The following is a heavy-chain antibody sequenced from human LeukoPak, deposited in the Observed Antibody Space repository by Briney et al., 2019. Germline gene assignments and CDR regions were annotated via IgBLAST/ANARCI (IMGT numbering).Heavy chain of an antibody. CDR2: ISYDGGNK. D-gene: IGHD3-3*01. J-gene: IGHJ4*02. CDR1: GFGFSSYG. Sequence: GGSLRLSCAASGFGFSSYGMHWVRQAPGKGLEWVAVISYDGGNKYYADSVKGRFTVSRDDSKNTLYLQMNSLRAEDTAVYYWGKVWELLDYGGRGPLVTVSS. V-gene: IGHV3-30*18. CDR3: GKVWELLDY.